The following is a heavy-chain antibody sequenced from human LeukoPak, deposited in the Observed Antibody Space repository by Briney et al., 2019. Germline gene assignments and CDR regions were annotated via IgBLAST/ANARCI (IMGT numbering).Heavy chain of an antibody. CDR1: GGSISSSNYY. CDR2: IYYSGST. Sequence: PSETLSLTCTVSGGSISSSNYYWGWIRQPPGKGLEWIGSIYYSGSTYYNPSLKSRVTISVDTSKNQFSLKLTSVTAADTAVYYCAGRGCSSTSCYGGTNLPFDYWGQGTLLTVSS. D-gene: IGHD2-2*01. J-gene: IGHJ4*02. V-gene: IGHV4-39*01. CDR3: AGRGCSSTSCYGGTNLPFDY.